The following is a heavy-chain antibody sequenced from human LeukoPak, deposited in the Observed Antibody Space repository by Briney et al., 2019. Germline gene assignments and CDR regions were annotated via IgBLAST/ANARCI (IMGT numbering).Heavy chain of an antibody. Sequence: GGSLRLSCAASGFTFSSYAMNWVRQAPGKGLEWVSAISGSGGTTYYADSVKGRFTISRDNSKNTLYLQMNSLRAEDTAVYYCAKAGPRYFDWHDYWGQGTLVTVSS. J-gene: IGHJ4*02. CDR2: ISGSGGTT. D-gene: IGHD3-9*01. V-gene: IGHV3-23*01. CDR3: AKAGPRYFDWHDY. CDR1: GFTFSSYA.